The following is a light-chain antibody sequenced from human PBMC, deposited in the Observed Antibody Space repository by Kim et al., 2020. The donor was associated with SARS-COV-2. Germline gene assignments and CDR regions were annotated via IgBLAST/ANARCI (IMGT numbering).Light chain of an antibody. CDR1: QTISSS. Sequence: SSVEDIITITCLASQTISSSLNWYQQKPGKAPKLLIYLASTLQSGVPSRFSGSGSGTEFTLTIGSLQPEDFATYYCQQSYSTPITFGQGTRLEIK. V-gene: IGKV1-39*01. J-gene: IGKJ5*01. CDR3: QQSYSTPIT. CDR2: LAS.